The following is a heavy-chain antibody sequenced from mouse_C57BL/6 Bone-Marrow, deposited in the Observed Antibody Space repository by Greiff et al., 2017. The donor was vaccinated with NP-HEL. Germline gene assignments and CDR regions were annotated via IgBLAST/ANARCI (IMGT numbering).Heavy chain of an antibody. CDR2: IYPSDSET. CDR1: GYTFTSYW. Sequence: QVQLQQPGAELVRPGSSVKLSCKASGYTFTSYWMDWVKQRPGQGLEWIGNIYPSDSETHYNQKFKDKATLTVDKSSSTAYMQLSSLTSEDSAVYDCARGSFTTVVAGDYWGQGTSVTVSS. J-gene: IGHJ4*01. CDR3: ARGSFTTVVAGDY. D-gene: IGHD1-1*01. V-gene: IGHV1-61*01.